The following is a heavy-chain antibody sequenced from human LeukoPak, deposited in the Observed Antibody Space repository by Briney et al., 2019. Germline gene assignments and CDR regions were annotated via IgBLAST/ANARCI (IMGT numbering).Heavy chain of an antibody. D-gene: IGHD1-26*01. CDR2: ISSSSSYI. CDR3: AREVVGATSGDY. J-gene: IGHJ4*02. CDR1: GFTFSSYS. V-gene: IGHV3-21*01. Sequence: GGSLRLSCAASGFTFSSYSMNWVRQAPGKGLEWVSSISSSSSYIYYADSVKGRFTISRDNAKNSLYLQMNSLRAEDTAVYYCAREVVGATSGDYWGQGTLVIVSS.